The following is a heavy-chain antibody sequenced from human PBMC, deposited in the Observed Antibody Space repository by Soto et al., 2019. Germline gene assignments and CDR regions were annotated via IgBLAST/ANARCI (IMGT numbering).Heavy chain of an antibody. Sequence: GGSLRLSCADSGFTFSSYAMSWVRQAPGKGLEWVSAISGSGGSTYYADYVKGRFTISRDNSKNTLYLQMNSLRAEDTAVYYCAKDNRPLVGARFDYWGQGTLVTVSS. D-gene: IGHD1-26*01. CDR2: ISGSGGST. CDR3: AKDNRPLVGARFDY. V-gene: IGHV3-23*01. CDR1: GFTFSSYA. J-gene: IGHJ4*02.